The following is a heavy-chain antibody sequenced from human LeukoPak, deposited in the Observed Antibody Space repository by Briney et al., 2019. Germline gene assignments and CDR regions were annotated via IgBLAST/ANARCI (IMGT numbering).Heavy chain of an antibody. V-gene: IGHV3-30*02. Sequence: PGGSLRLSCVASGFTFSNYGMHWIRQAPDKGLEWVAFIRYDGNDKFYAESVKGRFTISRDTSRNTLYLQMNSLRLEDTAVYYCAKDLMRDRWFGESWGQGTLVTVSS. CDR1: GFTFSNYG. D-gene: IGHD3-10*01. J-gene: IGHJ5*02. CDR2: IRYDGNDK. CDR3: AKDLMRDRWFGES.